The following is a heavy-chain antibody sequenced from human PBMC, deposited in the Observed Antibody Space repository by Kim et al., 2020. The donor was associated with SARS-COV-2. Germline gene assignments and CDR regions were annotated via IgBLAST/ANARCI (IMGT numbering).Heavy chain of an antibody. CDR2: ISYSGNI. CDR3: AREEEDRDYETLTGLRPPNWFDP. V-gene: IGHV4-30-4*08. CDR1: GVSISSRSFY. D-gene: IGHD3-9*01. J-gene: IGHJ5*02. Sequence: SETLSLTCTLSGVSISSRSFYWSWIRQPPGKGLEWVGSISYSGNIYYSPSLRSRLSVSLDASKNQFSLKLSSVTAADTAVYYCAREEEDRDYETLTGLRPPNWFDPWGQGTLVSISS.